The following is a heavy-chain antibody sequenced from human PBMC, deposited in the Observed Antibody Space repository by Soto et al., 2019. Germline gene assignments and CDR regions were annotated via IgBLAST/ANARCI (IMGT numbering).Heavy chain of an antibody. V-gene: IGHV1-18*01. J-gene: IGHJ4*02. Sequence: QVQLVQSGAEVKKPGASVKVSCKASGYTFTSFGISWVRQAPGQGLEWMGWISAYNGNTNYAQKFQGRVTMTTDTTTSSGDREVRTLRFVDTAVYLGVRGGTPITYGGKGTLVTVSS. D-gene: IGHD2-21*02. CDR1: GYTFTSFG. CDR2: ISAYNGNT. CDR3: VRGGTPITY.